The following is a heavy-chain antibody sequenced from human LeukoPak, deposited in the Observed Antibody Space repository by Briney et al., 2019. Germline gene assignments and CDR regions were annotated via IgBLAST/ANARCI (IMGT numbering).Heavy chain of an antibody. Sequence: PGGSLRLSCAASGFTFSSYAMSWVRQAPGKGLEWVSAISGSGGSTYYADSVKGRFTISRDNAKNSLYLQMNSLRAEDTAVYYCARGVSSSSSRLDYYYYYYMDVWGKGTTVTVSS. CDR2: ISGSGGST. CDR1: GFTFSSYA. J-gene: IGHJ6*03. V-gene: IGHV3-23*01. CDR3: ARGVSSSSSRLDYYYYYYMDV. D-gene: IGHD6-6*01.